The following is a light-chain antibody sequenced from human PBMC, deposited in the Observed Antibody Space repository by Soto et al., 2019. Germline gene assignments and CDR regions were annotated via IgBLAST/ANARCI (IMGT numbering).Light chain of an antibody. CDR1: SSDVGGYTS. V-gene: IGLV2-11*01. CDR3: CSYAGSYTLL. J-gene: IGLJ2*01. CDR2: DVN. Sequence: QSALTQPRSVSGSPGQSVTISCTGTSSDVGGYTSVSWYQQHPGKAPKLLIYDVNKRPSGVPDRFSGSKSGNTASLTISGLQAEEEADYYCCSYAGSYTLLFGGGTKVTVL.